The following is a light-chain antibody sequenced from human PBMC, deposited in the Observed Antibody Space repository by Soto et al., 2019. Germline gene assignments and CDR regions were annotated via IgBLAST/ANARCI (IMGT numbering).Light chain of an antibody. CDR3: QPYYSYVP. CDR1: QSISSY. Sequence: QMSQAPSFLYAYVGDGFTITFRASQSISSYLNWYQQKPGKAPKLLIYAASSLQSGVPSRFSGSGSGTEFTLTSSSLQPDDCATYYSQPYYSYVPSAGGTKVEI. V-gene: IGKV1-39*01. J-gene: IGKJ4*01. CDR2: AAS.